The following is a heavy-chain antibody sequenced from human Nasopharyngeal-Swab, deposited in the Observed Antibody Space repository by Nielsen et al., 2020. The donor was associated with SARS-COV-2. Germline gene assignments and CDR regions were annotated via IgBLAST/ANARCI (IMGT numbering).Heavy chain of an antibody. D-gene: IGHD2-8*01. V-gene: IGHV4-34*01. CDR3: ARGLSGIVPSPFLGLGPYYSYYYMDV. CDR1: GGSFSGHQ. J-gene: IGHJ6*03. Sequence: SETLSLTCAVCGGSFSGHQWSWVRQPPGKGLEWIGEVNQGGGTNYNPSLKSRVTISVATSKNQFSLRLTSVTAADTAVYYCARGLSGIVPSPFLGLGPYYSYYYMDVRGKGTTVTVSS. CDR2: VNQGGGT.